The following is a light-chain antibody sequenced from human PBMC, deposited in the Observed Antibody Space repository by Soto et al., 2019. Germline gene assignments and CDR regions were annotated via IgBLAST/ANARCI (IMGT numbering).Light chain of an antibody. CDR3: QQSYMDPIT. CDR2: DAS. V-gene: IGKV1-39*01. J-gene: IGKJ5*01. CDR1: QSISTY. Sequence: DIPMTQSPSSLSASVGNSVTSXXRASQSISTYLNWYQKKPGKAPNLXIYDASRLQSGVPSRFSGSGGGTDFTLSISSVQPEDFATYFCQQSYMDPITFGQGTRLEIK.